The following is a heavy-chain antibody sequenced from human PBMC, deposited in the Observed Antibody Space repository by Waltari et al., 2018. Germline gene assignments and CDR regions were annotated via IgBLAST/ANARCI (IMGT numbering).Heavy chain of an antibody. CDR3: ARSTVGPPTDYYYMDV. J-gene: IGHJ6*03. Sequence: QVQLVQSGAEVKKPGSSVKVSCKASGGTFSSYAISWVRQAPGQGLEWMGGIIPIFCTANYAQKFQGRVTITTDESTSTAYMELSSLRSEDTAVYYCARSTVGPPTDYYYMDVWGKGSTVTVSS. V-gene: IGHV1-69*05. CDR1: GGTFSSYA. CDR2: IIPIFCTA. D-gene: IGHD4-17*01.